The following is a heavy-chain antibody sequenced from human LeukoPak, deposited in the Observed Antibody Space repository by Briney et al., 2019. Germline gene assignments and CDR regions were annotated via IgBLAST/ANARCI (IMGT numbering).Heavy chain of an antibody. D-gene: IGHD4-11*01. CDR1: GGSFSGYY. V-gene: IGHV4-34*01. Sequence: SETLSLTCAVYGGSFSGYYWSWIRQPPGKGLEWIGEINRSGSTNYNPSLKSRVTISVDTSKNQFSLKLSSVTAADTAVYYCARAPPTNLTVTTGYWGQGTLVTVSS. CDR3: ARAPPTNLTVTTGY. CDR2: INRSGST. J-gene: IGHJ4*02.